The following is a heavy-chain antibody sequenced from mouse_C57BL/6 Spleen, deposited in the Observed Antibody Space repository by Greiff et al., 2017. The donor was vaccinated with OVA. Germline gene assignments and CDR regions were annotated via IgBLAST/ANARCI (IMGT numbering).Heavy chain of an antibody. CDR1: GYTFTSYW. V-gene: IGHV1-50*01. D-gene: IGHD1-1*01. CDR2: IDPSDSYT. J-gene: IGHJ1*03. CDR3: AGRGTTVDWYFDV. Sequence: VQLQQSGAELVKPGASVKLSCKASGYTFTSYWMQWVKQRPGQGLEWIGAIDPSDSYTNYNQKFKGQATLTVDTSSSTAYMQLSSLTSEDSAVYYCAGRGTTVDWYFDVWGTGTTVTVSS.